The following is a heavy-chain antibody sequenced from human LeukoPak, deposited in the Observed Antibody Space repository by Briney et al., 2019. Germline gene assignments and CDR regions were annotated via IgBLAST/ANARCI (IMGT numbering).Heavy chain of an antibody. CDR3: ARMLGRGGSGWYGVRYFDY. J-gene: IGHJ4*02. V-gene: IGHV1-2*02. D-gene: IGHD6-19*01. Sequence: ASVKVSCKASGYTFTSYGISWVRQAPGQGLEWMGWINPNSGGTNYAQKFQGRVTMTRDTSISTAYMELSRLRSDDTAVYYCARMLGRGGSGWYGVRYFDYWGQGTLVTVSS. CDR1: GYTFTSYG. CDR2: INPNSGGT.